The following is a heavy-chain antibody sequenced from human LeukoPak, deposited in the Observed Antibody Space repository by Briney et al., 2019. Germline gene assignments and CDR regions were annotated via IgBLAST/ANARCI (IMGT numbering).Heavy chain of an antibody. Sequence: GASVKVSCKASGYTFTGYYMHWVRQAPGQGLEWMGWINPNSGGTNYAQKFQGRVTMTRDTSISTAYMELSRLRSDDTAVYYCAIAGYGTGTEFDYWGQGTLVTVSS. D-gene: IGHD1-7*01. CDR1: GYTFTGYY. V-gene: IGHV1-2*02. J-gene: IGHJ4*02. CDR2: INPNSGGT. CDR3: AIAGYGTGTEFDY.